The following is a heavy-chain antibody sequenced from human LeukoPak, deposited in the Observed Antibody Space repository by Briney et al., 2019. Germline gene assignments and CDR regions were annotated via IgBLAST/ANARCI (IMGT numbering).Heavy chain of an antibody. J-gene: IGHJ4*02. V-gene: IGHV1-18*04. CDR2: ISAYNGNT. CDR3: ARSPPAYYYDSSGYLFFDY. CDR1: GYTFTGYY. Sequence: GASVKVSCKASGYTFTGYYMHWVRQAPGQGLEWMGWISAYNGNTNYAQKLQGRVTMTTDTSTSTAYMELRSLRSDDTAVYYCARSPPAYYYDSSGYLFFDYWGQGTLVTVSS. D-gene: IGHD3-22*01.